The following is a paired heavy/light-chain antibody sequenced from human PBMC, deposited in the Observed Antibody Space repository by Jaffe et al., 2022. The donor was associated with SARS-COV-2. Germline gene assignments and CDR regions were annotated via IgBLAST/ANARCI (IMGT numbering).Light chain of an antibody. CDR2: KTS. CDR1: QSLVHSDGNTY. J-gene: IGKJ1*01. Sequence: DIVMTQTPLSSPVTLGQPASISCRSSQSLVHSDGNTYLSWLQQRPGQPPRLLIYKTSNRFSGVPDRFSGSGAGTDFTLKISRVEAEDVGVYYCMQATEFPPTFGQGTKVEIK. V-gene: IGKV2-24*01. CDR3: MQATEFPPT.
Heavy chain of an antibody. CDR2: ISGSSSYK. Sequence: VQLVESGGGLVKPGGSLRLSCAASGFTFSSYSINWVRQAPGKGLEWVSSISGSSSYKYYIDSVKGRFTISRDNAWNTLYLQMNSLRAEDTAVYYCARTAFKEGAYCTGGGCLDLDYWGQGTLVTVSS. D-gene: IGHD2-8*02. CDR1: GFTFSSYS. J-gene: IGHJ4*02. V-gene: IGHV3-21*06. CDR3: ARTAFKEGAYCTGGGCLDLDY.